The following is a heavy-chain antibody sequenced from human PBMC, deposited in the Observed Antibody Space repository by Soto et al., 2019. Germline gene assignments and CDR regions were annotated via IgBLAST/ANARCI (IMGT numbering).Heavy chain of an antibody. CDR1: GGSISSYY. CDR3: ARLQYDFWSGTLVGWFDP. Sequence: SETLSLTCTVSGGSISSYYWSWIRQPPGKGLEWIGYIYYSGSTNYNPSLKSRVTISVDTSKNQFSLKLSSVTAADTAVYYCARLQYDFWSGTLVGWFDPWGQGTLVTVSS. CDR2: IYYSGST. V-gene: IGHV4-59*08. J-gene: IGHJ5*02. D-gene: IGHD3-3*01.